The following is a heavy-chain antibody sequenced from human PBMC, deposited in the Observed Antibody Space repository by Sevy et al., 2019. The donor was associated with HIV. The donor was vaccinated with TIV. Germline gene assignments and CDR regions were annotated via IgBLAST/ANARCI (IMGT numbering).Heavy chain of an antibody. CDR1: GDSINNNRW. Sequence: SETLSLTCSLSGDSINNNRWWSWVRQPPGQGLEWIGEIFRTGKANYNASLESRVTISMDPSNNQIYLRLTSVTAADTAFYYCARHMTTTGTRGFDYWGQGALVTVSS. CDR2: IFRTGKA. D-gene: IGHD1-1*01. J-gene: IGHJ4*02. V-gene: IGHV4-4*02. CDR3: ARHMTTTGTRGFDY.